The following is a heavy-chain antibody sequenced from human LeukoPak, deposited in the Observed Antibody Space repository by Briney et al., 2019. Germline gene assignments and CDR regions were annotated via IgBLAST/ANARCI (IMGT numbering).Heavy chain of an antibody. CDR3: ARDGVTYYYDSSGYAPPYAFDI. CDR1: GFTFSSYW. V-gene: IGHV3-7*01. D-gene: IGHD3-22*01. CDR2: IKQDGSEK. Sequence: PGGSLRLSCAASGFTFSSYWMSWVRQAPGKGLEWVANIKQDGSEKYYVDSVKGRFTISRDNAKNSLYLQMNSLRAEDTAVYYCARDGVTYYYDSSGYAPPYAFDIWGQGTMVTVSS. J-gene: IGHJ3*02.